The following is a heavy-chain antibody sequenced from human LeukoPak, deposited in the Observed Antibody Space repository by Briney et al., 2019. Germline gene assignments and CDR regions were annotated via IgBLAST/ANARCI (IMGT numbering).Heavy chain of an antibody. CDR3: TKNAGYSYGVYYFDY. J-gene: IGHJ4*02. Sequence: PGGSLRLSCAASGFDFSKYAMSWVRQAPGKGLEWVSSIISSGGTTYYADSVKGRFTISRDNSKNTVLLQMDSLRAEDSAIYYCTKNAGYSYGVYYFDYWGQGALVTVSS. V-gene: IGHV3-23*01. CDR1: GFDFSKYA. D-gene: IGHD5-18*01. CDR2: IISSGGTT.